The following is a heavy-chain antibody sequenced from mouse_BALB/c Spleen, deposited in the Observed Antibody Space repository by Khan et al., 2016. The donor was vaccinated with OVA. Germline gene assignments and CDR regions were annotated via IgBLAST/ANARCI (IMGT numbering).Heavy chain of an antibody. Sequence: QIQLVQSGPELKKPGETVKISCKASGYTFTNYRMNWMKQAPGKGLKWMGWINTYTGEPTYGDDFKGRFAFSLETSASTAYLQINNLKNEDMATXFCARECSYWYFDVWGAGTTVTVSS. V-gene: IGHV9-1*02. J-gene: IGHJ1*01. CDR1: GYTFTNYR. CDR2: INTYTGEP. CDR3: ARECSYWYFDV.